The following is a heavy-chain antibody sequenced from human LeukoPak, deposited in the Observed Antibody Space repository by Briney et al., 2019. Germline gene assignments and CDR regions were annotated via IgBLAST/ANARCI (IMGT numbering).Heavy chain of an antibody. J-gene: IGHJ3*02. CDR2: INPDRDGA. V-gene: IGHV1-2*02. D-gene: IGHD3-16*01. CDR3: ATVSGGSLDI. Sequence: ASVRVSCKASGYTFTAYYMHWVRQAPGQGLELMAWINPDRDGANYVQRFQGRVTMTRDTSISTAYMELSRLRSDDTAMYYCATVSGGSLDIWGQGTMVTVSS. CDR1: GYTFTAYY.